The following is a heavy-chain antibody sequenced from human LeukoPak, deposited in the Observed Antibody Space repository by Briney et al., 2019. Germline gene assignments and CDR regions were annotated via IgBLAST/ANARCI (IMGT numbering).Heavy chain of an antibody. CDR3: ARDWPVGYIVRYWYFDL. CDR1: GYSISRGYL. D-gene: IGHD5-24*01. Sequence: PSETLSLTCTVSGYSISRGYLWGWIRQPPGKGLEWIGSVYHSGGTYYNPSLKSRVTISVDTSKNQFSLKLTSVTAADTAVYYCARDWPVGYIVRYWYFDLWGRGTLVTVSS. J-gene: IGHJ2*01. CDR2: VYHSGGT. V-gene: IGHV4-38-2*02.